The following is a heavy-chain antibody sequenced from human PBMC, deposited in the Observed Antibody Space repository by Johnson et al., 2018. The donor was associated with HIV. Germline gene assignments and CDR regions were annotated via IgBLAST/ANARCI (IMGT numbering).Heavy chain of an antibody. V-gene: IGHV3-49*04. J-gene: IGHJ3*02. D-gene: IGHD3-3*01. Sequence: VQLVESGGGLVQPGRSLRLSCTASGFTFGDYAMSWVRQAPGKGLEWVGFIRGKAYGGTTEYAASVQGRFTISRDDSKSIAYLKMNSLKTEDTAVYYGTRDSPTYYNCWSGYPADAFDIWGQGTMVTVSS. CDR2: IRGKAYGGTT. CDR3: TRDSPTYYNCWSGYPADAFDI. CDR1: GFTFGDYA.